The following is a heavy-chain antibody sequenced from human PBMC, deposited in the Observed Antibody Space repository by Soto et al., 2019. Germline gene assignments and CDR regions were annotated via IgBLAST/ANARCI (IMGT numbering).Heavy chain of an antibody. CDR2: ISDDGSKE. J-gene: IGHJ4*02. CDR3: AREVYYDFWSGFNTHPYYFDY. Sequence: QVQLVESGGGVVQPGRSLRLSCAASEFSFNIYTMHWVRQAPGKGLEWVAVISDDGSKEYYADSVKGRFTISRDNSKNTLYLQMNSLRAEHTAVYYCAREVYYDFWSGFNTHPYYFDYWGQGTLVTVSS. D-gene: IGHD3-3*01. V-gene: IGHV3-30-3*01. CDR1: EFSFNIYT.